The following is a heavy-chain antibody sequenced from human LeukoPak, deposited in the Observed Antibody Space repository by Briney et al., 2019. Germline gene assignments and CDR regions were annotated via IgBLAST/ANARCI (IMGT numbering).Heavy chain of an antibody. D-gene: IGHD6-13*01. CDR2: ISANDGKT. V-gene: IGHV1-18*01. J-gene: IGHJ4*02. CDR1: GYTFTSYG. Sequence: ASVKVSCKASGYTFTSYGISWVRQAPGQGFEWMGWISANDGKTDYVQKFRDRFTMTTDTSASTAYMELKSLTSDDTAVYYCVRDPPQQLARLGFDHWGQGTLVTVSS. CDR3: VRDPPQQLARLGFDH.